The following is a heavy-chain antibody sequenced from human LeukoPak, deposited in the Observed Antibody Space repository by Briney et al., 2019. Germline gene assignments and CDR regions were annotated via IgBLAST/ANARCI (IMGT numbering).Heavy chain of an antibody. CDR1: GGSISSGGYY. CDR3: ARGGDGYNFDY. D-gene: IGHD5-24*01. Sequence: SETLSLTCTVSGGSISSGGYYWSWIRQHPGKGLEWIGYIYYSGSTYYNPSLKSRVTISVDTPKNQFSLKLSSVTAADTAVYYCARGGDGYNFDYWGQGTLVTVSS. V-gene: IGHV4-31*03. CDR2: IYYSGST. J-gene: IGHJ4*02.